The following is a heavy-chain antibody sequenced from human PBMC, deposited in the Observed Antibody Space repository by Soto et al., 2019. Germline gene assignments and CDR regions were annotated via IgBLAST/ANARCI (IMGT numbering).Heavy chain of an antibody. J-gene: IGHJ4*02. CDR2: INPSGGST. CDR3: ARGSKYDFWSGYYFFDY. Sequence: ASVKVSCKASGYTFTSYYMHWVRQAPGQGLEWMGIINPSGGSTSYAQKFQGRVTMTRDTSTSTVYMELSSLRSEDTAVYYCARGSKYDFWSGYYFFDYWGQGTLVTVSS. V-gene: IGHV1-46*01. CDR1: GYTFTSYY. D-gene: IGHD3-3*01.